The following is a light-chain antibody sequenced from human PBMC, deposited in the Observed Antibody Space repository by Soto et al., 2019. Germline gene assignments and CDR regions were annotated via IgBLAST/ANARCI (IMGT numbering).Light chain of an antibody. CDR3: QQYNNWPRT. CDR1: QSVSSN. CDR2: GAS. J-gene: IGKJ1*01. Sequence: DIVMTQSPATLVVSPGERATLSCRASQSVSSNLAWYQQKPGQAPRLLIYGASTRATGIPARFSGSGSGTEFTLTISSLQSEEFAVYYCQQYNNWPRTVGKGTKVDIK. V-gene: IGKV3-15*01.